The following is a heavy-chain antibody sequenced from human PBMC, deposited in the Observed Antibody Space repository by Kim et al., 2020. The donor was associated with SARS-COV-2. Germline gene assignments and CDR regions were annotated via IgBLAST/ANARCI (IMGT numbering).Heavy chain of an antibody. J-gene: IGHJ3*01. CDR1: GGSISSSSYY. Sequence: SETLSLTCTVSGGSISSSSYYWGWIRQPPGKGLEWIGSIYYSGSTYYNPSLKSRVTISVDTSKNQFSLKLSSVTAADTAVYYCARHRRITMIVVVGGDA. CDR3: ARHRRITMIVVVGGDA. D-gene: IGHD3-22*01. CDR2: IYYSGST. V-gene: IGHV4-39*01.